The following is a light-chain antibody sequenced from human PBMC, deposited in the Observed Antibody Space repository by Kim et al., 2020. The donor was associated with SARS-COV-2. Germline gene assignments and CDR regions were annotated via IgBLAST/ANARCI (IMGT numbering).Light chain of an antibody. CDR3: QQRSNWPPT. V-gene: IGKV3-11*01. J-gene: IGKJ4*01. Sequence: LSPGERAALSFRARQSVSSYLAWYQQRPGQAPRLLIYDASNRATGIPARFSGSGSGIDFTLTISSLEPEDFAVYYCQQRSNWPPTFGGGTKVDIK. CDR1: QSVSSY. CDR2: DAS.